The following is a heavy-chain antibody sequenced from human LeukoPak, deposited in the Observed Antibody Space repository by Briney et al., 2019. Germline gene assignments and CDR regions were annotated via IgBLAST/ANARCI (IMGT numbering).Heavy chain of an antibody. Sequence: SVKVSCKASGGTFSSYAISWVRQAPGQGLEWMGRIIPILGIANYAQKFQGRVTVTADKSTSTAYMELSSLRSEDTAVYYCARDGSGSYYNGLPLVWFDPWGQGTLVTVSS. CDR2: IIPILGIA. J-gene: IGHJ5*02. CDR1: GGTFSSYA. D-gene: IGHD3-10*01. CDR3: ARDGSGSYYNGLPLVWFDP. V-gene: IGHV1-69*04.